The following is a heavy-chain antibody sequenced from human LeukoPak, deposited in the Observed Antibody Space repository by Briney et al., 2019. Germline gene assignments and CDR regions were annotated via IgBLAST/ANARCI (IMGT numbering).Heavy chain of an antibody. CDR2: ISWNSGSI. V-gene: IGHV3-9*01. D-gene: IGHD3-16*01. Sequence: GGSLRLSCAASGFTFDDYAMHWVRQAPGKGLEWVSGISWNSGSIGYADSVKGRFTVSRDNAMNSLYLQMNSLRAEDTAVYYCAKGGDHWGQGTLVTVSS. J-gene: IGHJ4*02. CDR3: AKGGDH. CDR1: GFTFDDYA.